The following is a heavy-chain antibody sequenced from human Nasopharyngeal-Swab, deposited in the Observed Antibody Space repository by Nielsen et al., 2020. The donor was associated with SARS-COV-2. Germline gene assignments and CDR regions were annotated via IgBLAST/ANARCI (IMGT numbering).Heavy chain of an antibody. V-gene: IGHV3-30*18. Sequence: GESLKISCAASGFTFSSYGMRWVRQAPGTGLEWVAVISYGGSNKYYADSVKGRFTISRDNSKNTLYLQMNSLRAEDTAVYYCAKDYYYSSGYLEYYFDYWGQGTLVTVSS. CDR2: ISYGGSNK. J-gene: IGHJ4*02. D-gene: IGHD3-22*01. CDR3: AKDYYYSSGYLEYYFDY. CDR1: GFTFSSYG.